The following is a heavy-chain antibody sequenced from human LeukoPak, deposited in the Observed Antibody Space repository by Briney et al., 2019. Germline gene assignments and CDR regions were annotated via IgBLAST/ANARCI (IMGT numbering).Heavy chain of an antibody. CDR3: ARGPIAAAGDY. CDR2: INANNGDT. V-gene: IGHV1-18*01. J-gene: IGHJ4*02. D-gene: IGHD6-13*01. Sequence: ASVKVPCKASGYTFTNYGITWVRQAPGQGLEWMGWINANNGDTNYAQNLQGRVTMTRDTSTSTAYMEVRSLRSDDTAVYYCARGPIAAAGDYWGQGTLVTVSS. CDR1: GYTFTNYG.